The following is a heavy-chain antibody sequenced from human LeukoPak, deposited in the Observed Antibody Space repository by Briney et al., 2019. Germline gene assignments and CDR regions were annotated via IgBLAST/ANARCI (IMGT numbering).Heavy chain of an antibody. V-gene: IGHV4-39*07. Sequence: SETLSLTCTVSGGLISISTYYWGWIRQPPGKGLEWIGSIYYSGTTHYNPSLKSRVTIAVDTSKNQFSLKLSSVTAADTAVYYCARAYSSSWWPSYYFDYWGQGTLVTVSS. CDR3: ARAYSSSWWPSYYFDY. D-gene: IGHD6-13*01. J-gene: IGHJ4*02. CDR2: IYYSGTT. CDR1: GGLISISTYY.